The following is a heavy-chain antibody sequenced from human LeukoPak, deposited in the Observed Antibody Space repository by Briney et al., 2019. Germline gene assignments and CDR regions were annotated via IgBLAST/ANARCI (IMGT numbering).Heavy chain of an antibody. CDR1: GGSISSSSYY. V-gene: IGHV4-39*07. CDR2: IYYSGST. CDR3: ARLTGYDWESSYDY. D-gene: IGHD5-12*01. Sequence: SETLSLTCTVSGGSISSSSYYWGWIRQPPGKGLEWIGSIYYSGSTNYNPSLKSRVTISVDTSKNQFSLKLGSVTAADTAVYYCARLTGYDWESSYDYWGQGTLVTVSS. J-gene: IGHJ4*02.